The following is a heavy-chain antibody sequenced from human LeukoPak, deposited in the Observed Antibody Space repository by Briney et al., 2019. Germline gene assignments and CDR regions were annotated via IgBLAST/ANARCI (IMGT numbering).Heavy chain of an antibody. D-gene: IGHD6-13*01. CDR2: IYWNDDK. CDR1: GFSLSTSGVG. V-gene: IGHV2-5*01. J-gene: IGHJ4*02. Sequence: SGPTLVKPTQTLTLTCTFSGFSLSTSGVGVGWIRQPPGKALEWLALIYWNDDKRYSPSLKSRLTITKDTSKNQVVLTMTNMDPVDTATYYCAHRRREYLRYSSSWTETATFDYWGQGTLVTVSS. CDR3: AHRRREYLRYSSSWTETATFDY.